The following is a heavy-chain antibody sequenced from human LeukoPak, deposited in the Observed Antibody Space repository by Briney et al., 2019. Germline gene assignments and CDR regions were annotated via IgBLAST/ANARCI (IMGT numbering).Heavy chain of an antibody. CDR1: GFSFKTYE. D-gene: IGHD6-19*01. J-gene: IGHJ5*02. Sequence: PGGSLRLSCVASGFSFKTYEMNWVRQAPGKGLEWISYISVGGSDEDYADSVKGRFSISRDNAKNSVFLQMNSLRVEDTAVYYCARDVGFNNGWPAWGQGTLVTVSS. CDR2: ISVGGSDE. V-gene: IGHV3-48*03. CDR3: ARDVGFNNGWPA.